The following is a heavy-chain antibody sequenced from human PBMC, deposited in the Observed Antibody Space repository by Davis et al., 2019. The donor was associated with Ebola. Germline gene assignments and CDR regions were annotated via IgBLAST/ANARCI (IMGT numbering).Heavy chain of an antibody. V-gene: IGHV1-18*04. CDR2: INPHNGNT. Sequence: ASVKVSCKASGYTFTNYGITWVRQAPGQGLEWMGWINPHNGNTNYAQNVQDRVTMTTDTSTSTVYMELRSLRSDDTAVYYCARDQDVFFTNGISYGPRTNFDYWGRGTLVTVSS. J-gene: IGHJ4*02. D-gene: IGHD2-8*01. CDR3: ARDQDVFFTNGISYGPRTNFDY. CDR1: GYTFTNYG.